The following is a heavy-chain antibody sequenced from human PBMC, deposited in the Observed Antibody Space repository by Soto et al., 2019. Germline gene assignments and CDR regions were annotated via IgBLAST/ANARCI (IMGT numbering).Heavy chain of an antibody. D-gene: IGHD6-6*01. CDR3: ARVGSYSSSSISGDY. V-gene: IGHV1-2*02. J-gene: IGHJ4*02. Sequence: ASVKVSCKASGYTFTGYYMHWVRQAPGQGLEWMGWINPNSGGTNYAQKFQGRVTMTRDTSISTAYMELSRLRSDDTAVYYCARVGSYSSSSISGDYWGQGTLVTVSS. CDR2: INPNSGGT. CDR1: GYTFTGYY.